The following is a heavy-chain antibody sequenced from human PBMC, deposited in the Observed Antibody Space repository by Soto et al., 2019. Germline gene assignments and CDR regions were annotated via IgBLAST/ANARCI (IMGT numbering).Heavy chain of an antibody. CDR1: GYTFTSYG. CDR2: INAGNVNT. Sequence: QVQLVQSGTEVKKPGASVKVSCKASGYTFTSYGVHWVRQAPGQRLEWMGWINAGNVNTRYSQKFLGRVTINRDTSASTAYMELSCLRSAVKAVYYCARVGAEAGNFNFDYWGQGTLVTVSS. CDR3: ARVGAEAGNFNFDY. J-gene: IGHJ4*02. V-gene: IGHV1-3*01. D-gene: IGHD6-19*01.